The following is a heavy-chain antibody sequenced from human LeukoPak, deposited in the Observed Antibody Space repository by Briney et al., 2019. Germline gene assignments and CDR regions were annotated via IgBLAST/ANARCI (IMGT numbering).Heavy chain of an antibody. D-gene: IGHD3-10*01. CDR2: INPIGGST. CDR3: ARDSHHYGSGSSNWFDP. V-gene: IGHV1-46*01. CDR1: GYTFTSYY. J-gene: IGHJ5*02. Sequence: ASVKVSCKASGYTFTSYYMHWVRQAPGQGLEWMGIINPIGGSTSYAQKFQGRVTMTRDTSTSTVYMELSSLRSADTAVYYCARDSHHYGSGSSNWFDPWGQGTLVTVSS.